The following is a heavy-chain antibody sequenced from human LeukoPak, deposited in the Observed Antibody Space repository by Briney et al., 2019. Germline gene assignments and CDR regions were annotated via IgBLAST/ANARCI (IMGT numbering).Heavy chain of an antibody. CDR1: GFTFNNYG. D-gene: IGHD2-2*01. V-gene: IGHV3-30*18. Sequence: GGSLRLSCAASGFTFNNYGMHWVRQAPGKGLEWVAVISYDGRNKHYPDSVKGRFTISRDISTDTLWLQMDSLRTEDTAVYYCAKGPLRGTAAAIDYWGQGTLVTVS. J-gene: IGHJ4*02. CDR2: ISYDGRNK. CDR3: AKGPLRGTAAAIDY.